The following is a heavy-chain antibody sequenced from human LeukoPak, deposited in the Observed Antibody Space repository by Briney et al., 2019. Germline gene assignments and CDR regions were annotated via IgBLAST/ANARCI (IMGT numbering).Heavy chain of an antibody. V-gene: IGHV4-61*01. Sequence: SETLSLTCTVSGGSVSSGNYYWSWIRQPPGKGLEWIGYIYYSGSTNYNPSLKSRVTISVDTSKNQFSLKLTSVTAADTAVYYCARGVYGAYFDYWGQGTLVTVSS. CDR2: IYYSGST. J-gene: IGHJ4*02. CDR1: GGSVSSGNYY. D-gene: IGHD4-17*01. CDR3: ARGVYGAYFDY.